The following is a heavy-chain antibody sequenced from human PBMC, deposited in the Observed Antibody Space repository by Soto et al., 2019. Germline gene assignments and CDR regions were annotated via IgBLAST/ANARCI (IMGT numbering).Heavy chain of an antibody. CDR2: IYYSGTT. J-gene: IGHJ2*01. V-gene: IGHV4-59*01. Sequence: QVQLQESGPGLVKPSETLSLPCTVSGGAISNYYWNWVRQPPGKGPEWIGDIYYSGTTTYNPSLKSRVTMSVDTSKNQFSLKLSSVTAADTAVYYCARDSRAMRVFDLWGRGTLVTVYS. CDR3: ARDSRAMRVFDL. D-gene: IGHD2-2*01. CDR1: GGAISNYY.